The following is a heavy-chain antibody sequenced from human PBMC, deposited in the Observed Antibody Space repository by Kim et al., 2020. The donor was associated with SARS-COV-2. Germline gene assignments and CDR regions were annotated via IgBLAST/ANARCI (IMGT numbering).Heavy chain of an antibody. Sequence: SVKGRFTISRDNSKNTLYLQMNSLRAEDTAVYYWATPRGRYFDWTPYFDYWGQGTLVTVSS. J-gene: IGHJ4*02. CDR3: ATPRGRYFDWTPYFDY. D-gene: IGHD3-9*01. V-gene: IGHV3-30*03.